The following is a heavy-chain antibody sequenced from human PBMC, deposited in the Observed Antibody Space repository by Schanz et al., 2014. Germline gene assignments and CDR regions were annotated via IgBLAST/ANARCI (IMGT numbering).Heavy chain of an antibody. Sequence: QVPLVQSGAEVKKPGASVKVSCEASGYTFTSYDINWVRQAAGQGLEWMGWMNPKSGNRGYAQKFQGRVTMTRNTSKNTAYMDLTSLRSEDTAVYYCARTQPGGSTSLIVFDIWGQGTLVTVSS. D-gene: IGHD2-2*01. CDR2: MNPKSGNR. J-gene: IGHJ3*02. V-gene: IGHV1-8*01. CDR1: GYTFTSYD. CDR3: ARTQPGGSTSLIVFDI.